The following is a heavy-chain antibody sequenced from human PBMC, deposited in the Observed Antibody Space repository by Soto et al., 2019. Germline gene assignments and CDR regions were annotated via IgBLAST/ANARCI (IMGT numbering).Heavy chain of an antibody. CDR1: GFSFDSYA. V-gene: IGHV3-23*01. Sequence: GGALRLSCAASGFSFDSYAMTWVRQAPRKGLEWVSTISGSGSTTHYADSVKGRFTISRDNSKNTLYLQMNSLRTEDTAVYYCAKDLYGDFDYWGQGTLVTVSS. J-gene: IGHJ4*02. CDR2: ISGSGSTT. D-gene: IGHD4-17*01. CDR3: AKDLYGDFDY.